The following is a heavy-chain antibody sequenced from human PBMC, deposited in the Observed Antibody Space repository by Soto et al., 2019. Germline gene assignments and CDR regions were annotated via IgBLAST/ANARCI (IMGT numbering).Heavy chain of an antibody. CDR3: ARDPGGHYCTSTSCLYFFDH. J-gene: IGHJ4*02. V-gene: IGHV3-23*01. CDR2: ISDSGST. D-gene: IGHD2-2*01. Sequence: EVQLLESGGALVQPGGSLRLSCAASGFTFSNHAMNWVRQAPGKGLEWVSTISDSGSTYYADSVKGRFTISRDNSKNTLYLPMNSLRAEATAVYYCARDPGGHYCTSTSCLYFFDHWGPGPLVIVSS. CDR1: GFTFSNHA.